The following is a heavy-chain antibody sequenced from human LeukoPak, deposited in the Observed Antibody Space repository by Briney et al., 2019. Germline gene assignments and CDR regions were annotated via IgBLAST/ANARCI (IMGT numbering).Heavy chain of an antibody. V-gene: IGHV3-72*01. CDR1: GFTFSDHY. D-gene: IGHD5-24*01. CDR2: TRNKANSYTT. Sequence: GGSLRLSCAASGFTFSDHYMDWVRQAPGKGLEWVGRTRNKANSYTTEYAASVKGRFTISRDDSKNSLYLQMNSLKTEDTAVYYCAKDVEMASIRGFGYWGQGTLVTVSS. J-gene: IGHJ4*02. CDR3: AKDVEMASIRGFGY.